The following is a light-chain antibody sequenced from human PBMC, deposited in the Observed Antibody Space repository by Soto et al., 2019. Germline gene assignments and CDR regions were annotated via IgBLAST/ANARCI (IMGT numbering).Light chain of an antibody. V-gene: IGKV1-27*01. CDR3: QRTYSAPP. CDR2: STS. CDR1: QGITSY. Sequence: DIQLTQSPSSLSASVGDRVTFTCRVSQGITSYLNWCRQKPGKVPNPLIYSTSNLQSGVPSRFSGSGAATDFTLTISNLQPEDVASYYGQRTYSAPPLGQGTRLE. J-gene: IGKJ5*01.